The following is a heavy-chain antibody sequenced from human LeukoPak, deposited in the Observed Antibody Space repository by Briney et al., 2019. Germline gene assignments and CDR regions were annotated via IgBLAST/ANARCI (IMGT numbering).Heavy chain of an antibody. J-gene: IGHJ3*01. CDR3: SRGGPSHAFDF. V-gene: IGHV3-74*01. CDR2: IDNDGRDT. CDR1: GFTFRSYW. Sequence: GGSLRLSCAASGFTFRSYWIHWVRQAPGKGLVWVSRIDNDGRDTIYADSVKGRFTISRDNAKNTLYLEMSNLRAEDTAVYFCSRGGPSHAFDFWGQGTMVTGSS.